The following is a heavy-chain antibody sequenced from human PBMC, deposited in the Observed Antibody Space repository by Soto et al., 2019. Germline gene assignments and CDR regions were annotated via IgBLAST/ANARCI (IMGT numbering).Heavy chain of an antibody. D-gene: IGHD2-21*02. CDR2: IYPGDSDT. V-gene: IGHV5-51*01. J-gene: IGHJ3*02. Sequence: VQSLNISCKGSGCYFTSYCIGWVRQMPGKGLEWMGIIYPGDSDTRYSPSFQGQVTISADKSISTAYLQWSSLKASDTAMYYCAGGVEYCGGDCTRSAFDIWGQGKMVTVS. CDR3: AGGVEYCGGDCTRSAFDI. CDR1: GCYFTSYC.